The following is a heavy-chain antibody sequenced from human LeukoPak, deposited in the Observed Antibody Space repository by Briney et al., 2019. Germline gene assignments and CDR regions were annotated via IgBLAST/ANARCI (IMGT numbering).Heavy chain of an antibody. D-gene: IGHD3-10*01. V-gene: IGHV3-21*01. J-gene: IGHJ4*02. Sequence: GGSLRLSCAASGFTFSTYSMNWVRQAPGKGLEWVSSISSSSYIYYADSVKGRFIISRDNAKNSLYLQMNSLRAEDTAVYYCAKDRVTMVRGINNGELDYWGQGTLVTVSS. CDR1: GFTFSTYS. CDR2: ISSSSYI. CDR3: AKDRVTMVRGINNGELDY.